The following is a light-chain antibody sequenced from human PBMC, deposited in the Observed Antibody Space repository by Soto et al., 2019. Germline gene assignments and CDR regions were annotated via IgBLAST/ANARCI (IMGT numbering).Light chain of an antibody. CDR1: QSVGTK. CDR2: GAS. CDR3: QQYDSSPIT. J-gene: IGKJ5*01. V-gene: IGKV3-20*01. Sequence: IVMTQSPATLSVSPGERANLSCRASQSVGTKLAWYQQTPGQAPRLLIYGASNRATGVPDRFSGSGSGTDFALTISRLEPEDFAVYYCQQYDSSPITFGQGTRLEIK.